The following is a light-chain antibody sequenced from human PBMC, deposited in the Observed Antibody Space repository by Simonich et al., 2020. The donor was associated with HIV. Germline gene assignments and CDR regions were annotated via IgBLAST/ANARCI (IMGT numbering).Light chain of an antibody. CDR2: WAS. V-gene: IGKV4-1*01. CDR1: QSLFNSCNNKNY. Sequence: DIVMTQSPDSLAVSLGERDTINCKSTQSLFNSCNNKNYLAWYQQKPGQPPKLLMYWASTRETEVPDRFSGRGSGTDFTLTISILQAEDVAVYYCQQYYDSPYTFGQGTKLEIK. CDR3: QQYYDSPYT. J-gene: IGKJ2*01.